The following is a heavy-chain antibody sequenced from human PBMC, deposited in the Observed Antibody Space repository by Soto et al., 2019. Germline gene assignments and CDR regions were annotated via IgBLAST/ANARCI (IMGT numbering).Heavy chain of an antibody. J-gene: IGHJ6*03. D-gene: IGHD3-9*01. CDR2: ISSSGSTI. Sequence: GGSLRLSCVASGFTFSDYYMSWIRQAPGKGLEWVSYISSSGSTIYYADSVKGRFTISRDNAKNSLYLQMNSLRAEDTAVYYCARGTYDILTGYYSYYFYYYMDVWGKGTTVTVSS. CDR1: GFTFSDYY. CDR3: ARGTYDILTGYYSYYFYYYMDV. V-gene: IGHV3-11*01.